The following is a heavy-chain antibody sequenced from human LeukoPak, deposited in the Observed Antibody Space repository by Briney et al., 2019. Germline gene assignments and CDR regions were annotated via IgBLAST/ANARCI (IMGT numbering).Heavy chain of an antibody. CDR1: GFTFSSYG. J-gene: IGHJ4*02. CDR3: ARVGDILTGYYPPDY. V-gene: IGHV3-30*03. D-gene: IGHD3-9*01. Sequence: GGYLRLSCAASGFTFSSYGMHWVRQAPGKGLEWAAVISYDGSNKYYADSVKGRFTISRDNSKNTLYLQMNSLRAEDTAVYYCARVGDILTGYYPPDYWGQGTLVTVSS. CDR2: ISYDGSNK.